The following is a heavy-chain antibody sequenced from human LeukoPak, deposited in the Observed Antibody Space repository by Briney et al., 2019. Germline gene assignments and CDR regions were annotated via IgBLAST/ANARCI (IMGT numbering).Heavy chain of an antibody. V-gene: IGHV3-7*01. J-gene: IGHJ6*03. D-gene: IGHD4-17*01. CDR2: IKQDGSEK. CDR1: GFTFSSYW. CDR3: ARCTVRPRAYMDV. Sequence: GGSLRLSCAASGFTFSSYWMSWVRQAPGKGLEWVANIKQDGSEKYYVDSVKGRFTISRDNAKNSLYLQMNSLRAEDTAVYYCARCTVRPRAYMDVWGKGTTVTVSS.